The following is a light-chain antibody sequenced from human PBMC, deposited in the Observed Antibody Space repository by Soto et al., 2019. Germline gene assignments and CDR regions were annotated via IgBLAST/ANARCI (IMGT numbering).Light chain of an antibody. CDR1: QTISSY. V-gene: IGKV1-33*01. CDR2: DAS. CDR3: QKYDGVPQ. Sequence: DIQMTQSPSSLSASIGDRVTITCRASQTISSYLNWYQHKPGKAPNLLIYDASHLETGVPSRFTGSGSGTYFTLTISSLQSEDIATYYCQKYDGVPQFGPGTRVDF. J-gene: IGKJ3*01.